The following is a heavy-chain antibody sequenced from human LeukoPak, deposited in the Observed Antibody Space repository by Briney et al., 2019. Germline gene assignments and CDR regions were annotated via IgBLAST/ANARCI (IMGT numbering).Heavy chain of an antibody. CDR1: GFTFSSYG. CDR3: ARETWSRGGDAFDI. Sequence: GGSLRLSCAASGFTFSSYGMHWVRQAPGKGLEWVAVISYDGNNKYYADSVKGRLTISRDNTKNTLYLQMNSLTVEDTAVYYCARETWSRGGDAFDIWGRGTMVTVSS. CDR2: ISYDGNNK. D-gene: IGHD3-10*01. V-gene: IGHV3-30*03. J-gene: IGHJ3*02.